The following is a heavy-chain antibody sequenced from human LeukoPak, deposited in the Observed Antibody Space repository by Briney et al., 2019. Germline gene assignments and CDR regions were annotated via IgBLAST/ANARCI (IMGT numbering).Heavy chain of an antibody. Sequence: GGSLRLSCAASGFTFSDYHMNWIRQAPGEGLEWISYVGSTGKIIYYADSVKGRFTISRDNATNSICLHMDSVMAEDTAIYYCARGVLEAQRWLKWLGTVYGMDVWGQGTPVTVSS. CDR3: ARGVLEAQRWLKWLGTVYGMDV. CDR2: VGSTGKII. V-gene: IGHV3-11*04. J-gene: IGHJ6*02. CDR1: GFTFSDYH. D-gene: IGHD5-24*01.